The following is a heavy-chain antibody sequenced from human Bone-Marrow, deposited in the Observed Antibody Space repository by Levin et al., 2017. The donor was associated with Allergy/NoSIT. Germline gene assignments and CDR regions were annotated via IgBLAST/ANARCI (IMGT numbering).Heavy chain of an antibody. V-gene: IGHV3-74*01. CDR2: INSDGSST. J-gene: IGHJ5*02. CDR1: GFTFSSYW. Sequence: GGSLRLSCAASGFTFSSYWMHWVRQAPGKRIVWVSRINSDGSSTSYADSVKGRFTISRDNAKNTLYLQMNSLRAEDTAVYYCARGRFGVPQSVNWFDPWGQGTLVTVSS. D-gene: IGHD3-3*01. CDR3: ARGRFGVPQSVNWFDP.